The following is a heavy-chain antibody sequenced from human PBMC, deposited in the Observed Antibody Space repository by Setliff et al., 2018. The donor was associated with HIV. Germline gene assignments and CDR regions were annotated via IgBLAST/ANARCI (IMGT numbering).Heavy chain of an antibody. J-gene: IGHJ3*02. Sequence: SETLSLTCTVSGGSISSHFWTWIRQPPGKGLEWIGNIFHTGGSYSGSTNYNPSLKSRVTISVDTSKNQFSLKLSSVTAADTAVYFCARGQSNKWLPHAFDIWGQGTMVTVSS. D-gene: IGHD5-12*01. CDR1: GGSISSHF. CDR2: IFHTGGSYSGST. V-gene: IGHV4-59*11. CDR3: ARGQSNKWLPHAFDI.